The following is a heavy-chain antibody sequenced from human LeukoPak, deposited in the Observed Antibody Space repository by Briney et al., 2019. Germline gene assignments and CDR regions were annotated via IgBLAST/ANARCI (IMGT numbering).Heavy chain of an antibody. CDR1: GGSISSYY. CDR2: IYYSGST. J-gene: IGHJ5*02. D-gene: IGHD2-2*01. V-gene: IGHV4-59*01. CDR3: ARGQSDIVVVPAAVVWFDP. Sequence: SETLSLTCTVSGGSISSYYWSWIRQPPGKGLEWIGYIYYSGSTNYNPSLKSRVTISVDTSKNQFSLKLSSVTAAETAVYYCARGQSDIVVVPAAVVWFDPWGQGTLVTVSS.